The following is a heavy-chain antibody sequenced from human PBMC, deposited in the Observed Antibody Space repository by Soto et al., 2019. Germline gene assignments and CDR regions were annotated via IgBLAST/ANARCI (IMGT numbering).Heavy chain of an antibody. CDR3: VTEFNFRENWF. V-gene: IGHV1-46*01. J-gene: IGHJ5*01. CDR1: GYTFTTYS. CDR2: INPSGDST. Sequence: ASVKVSCKASGYTFTTYSMHWVRQAPGQGLEWMGVINPSGDSTSYAQKFQGRITMTKDTSTSTVYMELSSLRSEDTAVSVAVTEFNFRENWF. D-gene: IGHD3-10*01.